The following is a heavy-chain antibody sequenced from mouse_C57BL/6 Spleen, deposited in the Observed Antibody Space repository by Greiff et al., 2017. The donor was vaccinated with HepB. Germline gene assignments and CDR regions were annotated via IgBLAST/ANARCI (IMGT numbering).Heavy chain of an antibody. CDR2: IYPGSGNT. CDR1: GYTFTDYY. J-gene: IGHJ1*03. Sequence: ESGAELVRPGASVKLSCKASGYTFTDYYINWVKQRPGQGLEWIARIYPGSGNTYYNEKFKGKATLTAEKSSSTAYMQLSSLTSEDSAVYFCATSSGYPPRWYFDVWGTGTTVTVSS. CDR3: ATSSGYPPRWYFDV. D-gene: IGHD3-2*02. V-gene: IGHV1-76*01.